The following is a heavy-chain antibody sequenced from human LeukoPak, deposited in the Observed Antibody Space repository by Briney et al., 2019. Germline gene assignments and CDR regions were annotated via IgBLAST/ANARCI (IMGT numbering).Heavy chain of an antibody. V-gene: IGHV3-53*04. D-gene: IGHD6-19*01. CDR2: IYSGGST. Sequence: GGSLRLSCAASGFTVSSNYMSWVRQAPGKGLEWVSVIYSGGSTYYADSVKGRFTISRHNSKNTLCLQMNSLRAEDTAVYYCARLIAVAGTRYFDYWGQGTLVTVSS. CDR3: ARLIAVAGTRYFDY. J-gene: IGHJ4*02. CDR1: GFTVSSNY.